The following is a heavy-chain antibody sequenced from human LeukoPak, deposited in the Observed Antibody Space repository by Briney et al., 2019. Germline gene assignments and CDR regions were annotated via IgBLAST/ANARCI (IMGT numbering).Heavy chain of an antibody. CDR3: ARVEEGDGWGRRENYYYYYMDV. CDR1: GGSISSYY. CDR2: IHYSGST. V-gene: IGHV4-59*01. J-gene: IGHJ6*03. D-gene: IGHD3-16*01. Sequence: SETLSLTCTVSGGSISSYYWSWIRQPPGKGLEWIGYIHYSGSTNYNPSLKSRVTISVDTSKNQFSLKLTSVTAADTAVYYCARVEEGDGWGRRENYYYYYMDVWGKGTTVTISS.